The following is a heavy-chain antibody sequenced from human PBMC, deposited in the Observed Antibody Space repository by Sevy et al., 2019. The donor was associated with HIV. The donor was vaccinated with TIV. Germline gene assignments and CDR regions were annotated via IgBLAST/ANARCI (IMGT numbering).Heavy chain of an antibody. CDR3: ARVGSGRY. V-gene: IGHV3-21*01. CDR1: GFTFNKYN. CDR2: ISSGSNYI. Sequence: GGSLRLSCAASGFTFNKYNMIWVRQAPGKGLEWVSFISSGSNYIYDADSVRGRFTTSRDNAKNSLYLQMNTLRAEDTAVYYCARVGSGRYWGQGTLVTVSS. J-gene: IGHJ4*02. D-gene: IGHD3-10*01.